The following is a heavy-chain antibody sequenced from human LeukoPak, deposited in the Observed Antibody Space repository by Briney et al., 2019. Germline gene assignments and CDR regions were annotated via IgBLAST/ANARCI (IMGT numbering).Heavy chain of an antibody. CDR2: INTNTGNP. V-gene: IGHV7-4-1*02. D-gene: IGHD3-22*01. Sequence: ASVKVSCKASGYTFSTYTMHWVRQAPGQGLEWVGWINTNTGNPTYTQGFTGRFVFSLDTSVSTAYLQISSLKAEDTAVYYCARGNYDSSGYQTRWGQGTLVTVSS. J-gene: IGHJ4*02. CDR3: ARGNYDSSGYQTR. CDR1: GYTFSTYT.